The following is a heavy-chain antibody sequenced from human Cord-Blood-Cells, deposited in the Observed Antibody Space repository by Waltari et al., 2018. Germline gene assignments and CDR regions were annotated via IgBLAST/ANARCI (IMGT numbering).Heavy chain of an antibody. CDR1: GFTFSSYG. CDR3: ARDGGAARPLDY. V-gene: IGHV3-33*01. D-gene: IGHD6-6*01. J-gene: IGHJ4*02. Sequence: QVQLVESGGGVVQPGRSLRLSCAASGFTFSSYGMPWVSQAPGKGLEWVAVIWYDGSNKYYADSVKGRFTISRDNSKNTLYLQMNSLRAEDTAVYYCARDGGAARPLDYWGQGTLVTISS. CDR2: IWYDGSNK.